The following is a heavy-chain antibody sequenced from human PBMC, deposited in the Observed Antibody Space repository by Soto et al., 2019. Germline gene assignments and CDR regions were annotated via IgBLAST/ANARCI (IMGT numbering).Heavy chain of an antibody. CDR2: VYYRGRS. Sequence: SETLSLTCTVSGGSVTNSSYYWGWIRQSPGKGLEWIGSVYYRGRSYSKSSVKSRVTISVDTSKNQFSLNFNSVTASDTALYYCVSQRTTVLTQAYFDYWGPGALVTV. CDR3: VSQRTTVLTQAYFDY. V-gene: IGHV4-39*01. J-gene: IGHJ4*02. D-gene: IGHD4-17*01. CDR1: GGSVTNSSYY.